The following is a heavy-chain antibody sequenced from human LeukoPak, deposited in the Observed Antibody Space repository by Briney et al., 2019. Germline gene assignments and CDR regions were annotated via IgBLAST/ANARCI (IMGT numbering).Heavy chain of an antibody. CDR3: ARLRATVSTAYYYGMDV. CDR2: IYYSGST. V-gene: IGHV4-61*05. CDR1: GGSISSSSYY. Sequence: SETLSLTCTVSGGSISSSSYYWGWIRQPPGKGLEWIGYIYYSGSTNYNPSLKSRVTISVDTSKNQFSLKLSSVTAADTAVYYCARLRATVSTAYYYGMDVWGQGTTVTVSS. D-gene: IGHD4-17*01. J-gene: IGHJ6*02.